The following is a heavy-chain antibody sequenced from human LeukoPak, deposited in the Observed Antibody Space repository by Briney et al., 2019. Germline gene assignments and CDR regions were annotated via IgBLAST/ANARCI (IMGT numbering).Heavy chain of an antibody. J-gene: IGHJ4*02. CDR3: ARGGVGGNSVSFYYFDY. V-gene: IGHV1-46*01. CDR2: INPSVDSA. Sequence: RASAKVSCKASGYTFSNYYMHWVRQAPGQDLEWMGVINPSVDSASYAQKFQDRVTMTSDTSTSTVYMDLSSLRSEDTAVYYCARGGVGGNSVSFYYFDYWGQGTLVTVSS. CDR1: GYTFSNYY. D-gene: IGHD1-26*01.